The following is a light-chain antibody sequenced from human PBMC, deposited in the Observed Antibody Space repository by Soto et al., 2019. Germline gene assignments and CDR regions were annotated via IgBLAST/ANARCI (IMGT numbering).Light chain of an antibody. V-gene: IGKV3-11*01. Sequence: ENVLTQSPATLSLSPGERATLSCRASQSVSNYVAWYQQKPGQAPRLLIYDASNRATGVPARFSGSGSGTDFTLTISSLEPEDFAVYYCQQRSNWLFGLGTKVDIK. CDR1: QSVSNY. CDR3: QQRSNWL. CDR2: DAS. J-gene: IGKJ3*01.